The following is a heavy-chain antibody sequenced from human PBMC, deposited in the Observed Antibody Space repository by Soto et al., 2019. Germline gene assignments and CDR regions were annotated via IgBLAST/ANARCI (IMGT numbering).Heavy chain of an antibody. J-gene: IGHJ4*02. CDR1: GFTFSSYA. D-gene: IGHD2-15*01. Sequence: EVQLLESGGGLVQPGGSLRLSCAASGFTFSSYAMSWVRQAPGKGLEWVVTSSGSGGNTYYADSVKGRFTISRDNSKNMMFVQMNSLRPEDTAVYYCARVPRYCSAGSCFGGYFDYWGQGTLITVSS. CDR2: SSGSGGNT. V-gene: IGHV3-23*01. CDR3: ARVPRYCSAGSCFGGYFDY.